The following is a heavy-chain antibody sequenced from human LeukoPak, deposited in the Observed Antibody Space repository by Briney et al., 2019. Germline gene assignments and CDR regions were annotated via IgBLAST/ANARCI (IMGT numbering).Heavy chain of an antibody. V-gene: IGHV1-58*02. D-gene: IGHD3-10*01. CDR1: GLTFTSSA. Sequence: SVKVSCKASGLTFTSSAMQWERQARGQRLEWIGWIVVGSGNTNYAQTVQERVTITKDMSTSTAYMELSSLRSEDTAVYYCAARVIKRDYWGQGTLVTVSS. CDR3: AARVIKRDY. CDR2: IVVGSGNT. J-gene: IGHJ4*02.